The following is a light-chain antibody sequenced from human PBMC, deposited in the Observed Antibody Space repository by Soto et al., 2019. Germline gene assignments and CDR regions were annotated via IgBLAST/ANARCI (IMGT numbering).Light chain of an antibody. J-gene: IGLJ1*01. Sequence: SYELTQPPSGSVSPGQTASITCSGDALPKQYAYWYQQKPGQAPVLVIYKDSERPSGIPERFSGSSSGTTVTLTISGVQAEDEADYYCKSADRSGSYVFGTGTKVTVL. CDR1: ALPKQY. CDR2: KDS. V-gene: IGLV3-25*02. CDR3: KSADRSGSYV.